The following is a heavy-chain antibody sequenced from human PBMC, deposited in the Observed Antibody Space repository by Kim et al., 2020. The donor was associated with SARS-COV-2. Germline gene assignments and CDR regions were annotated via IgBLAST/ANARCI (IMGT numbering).Heavy chain of an antibody. J-gene: IGHJ4*02. V-gene: IGHV3-11*06. D-gene: IGHD3-22*01. CDR3: VRAGHYDSSGYLRDFDY. Sequence: GKGRFTISRENAKNSLFLQMNSLRADDTAVYYCVRAGHYDSSGYLRDFDYWGQGSMVTVSS.